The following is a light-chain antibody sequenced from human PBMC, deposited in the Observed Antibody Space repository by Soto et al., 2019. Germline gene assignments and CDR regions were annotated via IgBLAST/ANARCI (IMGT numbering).Light chain of an antibody. V-gene: IGLV2-23*01. CDR2: GGS. CDR1: TSDVGTYNL. Sequence: QSVLTQPASVSGSPGQSITISCTGTTSDVGTYNLVSWYQQHPGKAPKLMIYGGSKRPSGISNRFSGSKSGNTASLTISGLQAEDEADYYCCSYAGGSTWVFGGGTKLTVL. CDR3: CSYAGGSTWV. J-gene: IGLJ2*01.